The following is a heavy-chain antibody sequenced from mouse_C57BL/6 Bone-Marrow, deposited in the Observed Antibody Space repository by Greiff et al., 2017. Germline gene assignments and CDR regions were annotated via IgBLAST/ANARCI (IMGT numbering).Heavy chain of an antibody. D-gene: IGHD2-5*01. CDR2: IYPGSGST. CDR3: ARPYYSNYWYFDV. V-gene: IGHV1-55*01. J-gene: IGHJ1*03. CDR1: GYTFTSYW. Sequence: VQLQQPGAELVKPGASVKMSCKASGYTFTSYWITWVKQRPGQGLEWIGDIYPGSGSTNYNEKFKSKATLTVDTSSSTAYMQLSSLTSDDSAVDYCARPYYSNYWYFDVWGTGTTVTVSS.